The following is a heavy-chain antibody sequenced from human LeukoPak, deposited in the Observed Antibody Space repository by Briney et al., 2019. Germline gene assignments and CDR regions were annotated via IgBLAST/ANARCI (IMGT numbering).Heavy chain of an antibody. J-gene: IGHJ4*02. V-gene: IGHV4-4*07. D-gene: IGHD1-26*01. CDR2: IYTSGST. CDR1: GGSISSYY. CDR3: ARENSGSYREFDY. Sequence: SETLSLTCTVSGGSISSYYWSWIRQPAGKGLEWIGRIYTSGSTNYNASLKSRVSMSVDTSKNQFSLKLSSVTAADTAVFYCARENSGSYREFDYWGQGTMVTVSS.